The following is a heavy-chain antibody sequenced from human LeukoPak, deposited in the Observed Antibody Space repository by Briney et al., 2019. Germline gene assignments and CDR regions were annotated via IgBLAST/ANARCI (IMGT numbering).Heavy chain of an antibody. V-gene: IGHV4-59*08. Sequence: SETLSLTCTVSGGSISSYYWSWIRQPPGKGLEWIGYIYYSGSTNYNPSLKSRVTISVDTSKNQFSLKLSSVTAADTAVYYCARRSPYYYDSSGYYDYVDYWGQGTLVTVSS. CDR3: ARRSPYYYDSSGYYDYVDY. D-gene: IGHD3-22*01. J-gene: IGHJ4*02. CDR1: GGSISSYY. CDR2: IYYSGST.